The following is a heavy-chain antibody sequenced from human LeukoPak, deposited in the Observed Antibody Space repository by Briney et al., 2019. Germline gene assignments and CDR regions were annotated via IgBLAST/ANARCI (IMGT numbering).Heavy chain of an antibody. CDR3: AREPGGYYDSSGFLDD. J-gene: IGHJ4*02. Sequence: GGSPRLSCATSGFTFSSYWMHWVRQVPGRGLVWVSRINSDGSITDYADSVKGRFTIARDTAQNTLHLQMNSLRVEDTAMYYCAREPGGYYDSSGFLDDWGQGTLVTVSS. CDR2: INSDGSIT. D-gene: IGHD3-22*01. V-gene: IGHV3-74*01. CDR1: GFTFSSYW.